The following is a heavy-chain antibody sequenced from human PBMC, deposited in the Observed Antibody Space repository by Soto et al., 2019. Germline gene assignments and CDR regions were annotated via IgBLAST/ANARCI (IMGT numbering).Heavy chain of an antibody. CDR2: IIPILGIA. CDR3: ASHLTPPYYDFWSGYYSR. D-gene: IGHD3-3*01. CDR1: GGTFSSYT. V-gene: IGHV1-69*02. J-gene: IGHJ4*02. Sequence: SVKVSCKASGGTFSSYTISWVRQAPGQGLEWMGRIIPILGIANYAQKFQGRVTITADKSTSTAYMELSSLRSEDTAVYYCASHLTPPYYDFWSGYYSRWGQGTLVTAPQ.